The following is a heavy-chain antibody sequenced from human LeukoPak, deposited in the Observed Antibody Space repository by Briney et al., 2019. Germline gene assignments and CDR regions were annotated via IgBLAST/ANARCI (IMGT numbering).Heavy chain of an antibody. CDR2: ISSSSSYI. CDR3: ARGRDGYTLIDAFDI. Sequence: GGSLRLSCAASGFTFSSYSMNWVRQAPGKGLEWVSSISSSSSYIYYANSLKGRFTISRDNAKNSLYLQMNSLRAEDTAVYYCARGRDGYTLIDAFDIWGQGTMVTVSS. J-gene: IGHJ3*02. D-gene: IGHD5-24*01. CDR1: GFTFSSYS. V-gene: IGHV3-21*01.